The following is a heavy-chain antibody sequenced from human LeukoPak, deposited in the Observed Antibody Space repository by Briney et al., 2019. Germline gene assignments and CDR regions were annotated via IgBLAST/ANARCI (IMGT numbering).Heavy chain of an antibody. J-gene: IGHJ4*02. D-gene: IGHD1-26*01. V-gene: IGHV3-23*01. Sequence: GGSLRLSCATSGFTFDSCAMSWVRQAPGRGLEWVSSISGSGSSTYYADSVKGRFTISRDNSKNTLYLQMDSLRIEDTAEYYCAKGNSARSGSYYGDYWGQGTLVTVSS. CDR3: AKGNSARSGSYYGDY. CDR1: GFTFDSCA. CDR2: ISGSGSST.